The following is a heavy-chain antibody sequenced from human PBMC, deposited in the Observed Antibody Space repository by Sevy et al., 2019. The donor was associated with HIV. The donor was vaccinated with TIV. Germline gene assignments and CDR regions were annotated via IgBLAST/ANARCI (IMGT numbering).Heavy chain of an antibody. CDR2: ISGSGGST. J-gene: IGHJ4*02. V-gene: IGHV3-23*01. D-gene: IGHD3-10*01. Sequence: GGSLRLSCAASGFTFSSYAMSWVRQAPGKGLEWVSAISGSGGSTYYAESVKGRFTISRDNSKNMVYLQMNSLRAEDMAVYYCKGYGSGSYYNEGLWGQGTLVTVSS. CDR1: GFTFSSYA. CDR3: KGYGSGSYYNEGL.